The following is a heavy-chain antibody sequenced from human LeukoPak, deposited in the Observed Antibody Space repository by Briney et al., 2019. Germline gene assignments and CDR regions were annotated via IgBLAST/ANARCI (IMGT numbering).Heavy chain of an antibody. V-gene: IGHV5-51*01. J-gene: IGHJ4*02. CDR2: MYPGNSDA. D-gene: IGHD2-2*02. CDR3: ARLNTWADQ. Sequence: GESLKISCKTSEYTFGNYWIAWVRQVPGKGLEWMGMMYPGNSDARYSPSFQGQVTISADKSISTAYLQWSSLRASDSAVYFCARLNTWADQWGQGTLVTVSS. CDR1: EYTFGNYW.